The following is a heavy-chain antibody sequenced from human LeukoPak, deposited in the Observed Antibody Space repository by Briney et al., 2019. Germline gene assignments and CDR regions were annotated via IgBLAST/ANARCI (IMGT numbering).Heavy chain of an antibody. D-gene: IGHD3-22*01. J-gene: IGHJ4*02. Sequence: GASVKVSCKASGGTFSSYAISWVRQAPGQGLEWMGGIIPIFGTANYAQKFQGRVTITADESTSTAYMELSSLRSEDTAVYYCARDHDYYDSSHHDYWGQGTLVTVSS. CDR2: IIPIFGTA. CDR1: GGTFSSYA. V-gene: IGHV1-69*13. CDR3: ARDHDYYDSSHHDY.